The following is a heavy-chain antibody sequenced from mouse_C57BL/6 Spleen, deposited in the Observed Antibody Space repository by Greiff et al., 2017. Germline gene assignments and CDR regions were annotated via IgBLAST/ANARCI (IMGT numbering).Heavy chain of an antibody. D-gene: IGHD1-1*01. J-gene: IGHJ4*01. CDR3: ARKDYCSSYYAMDY. CDR1: GYTFTSYW. V-gene: IGHV1-69*01. CDR2: IDPSDSYT. Sequence: QVQLQQSGAELVMPGASVKLSCKASGYTFTSYWMHWVKQRPGQGLEWIGEIDPSDSYTNYNQKFKGKSPLTVDKSSSTAYMQLRSLTSEDSAVYYCARKDYCSSYYAMDYWGQGTSVTGAS.